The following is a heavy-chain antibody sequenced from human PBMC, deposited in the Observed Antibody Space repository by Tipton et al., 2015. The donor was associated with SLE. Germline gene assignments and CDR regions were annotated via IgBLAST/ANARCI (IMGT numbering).Heavy chain of an antibody. CDR1: GGSISSGDYY. V-gene: IGHV4-30-4*08. Sequence: TLSLTCTVSGGSISSGDYYWSWIRQPPGKGLEWIGYIYYSGSTNYNPSLKSRVTISGDTSKNQFSLKLSSVTAADTAVYYCAREFVVVTAAPRNYYGMDVWGQGTTVTVSS. J-gene: IGHJ6*02. CDR3: AREFVVVTAAPRNYYGMDV. CDR2: IYYSGST. D-gene: IGHD2-2*01.